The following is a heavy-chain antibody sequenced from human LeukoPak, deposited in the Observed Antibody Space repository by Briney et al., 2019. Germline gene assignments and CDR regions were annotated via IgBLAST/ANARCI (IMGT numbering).Heavy chain of an antibody. CDR2: IGGSGGST. V-gene: IGHV3-23*01. CDR3: TKDRDGYMGAFGY. CDR1: GLTFSSYA. D-gene: IGHD5-24*01. Sequence: PGGXXRLSCAASGLTFSSYAMSWVRQAPGKGLEWVSAIGGSGGSTNYADSVEGRFTISRDDSKNTLYLQMNSLRTEDTAPYYYTKDRDGYMGAFGYWGQGTLVTVSS. J-gene: IGHJ4*02.